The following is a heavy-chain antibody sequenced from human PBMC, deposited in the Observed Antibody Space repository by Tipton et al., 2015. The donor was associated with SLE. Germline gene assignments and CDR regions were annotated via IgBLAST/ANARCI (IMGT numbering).Heavy chain of an antibody. CDR1: GFTFSSYW. J-gene: IGHJ3*02. D-gene: IGHD1-26*01. Sequence: SLRLSCAASGFTFSSYWMSWVRQAPGKGLEWVANIKQDGSEKCYVDSVKGRFTISRDNAKNSLYLQMNSLRAEDTAVYYCARGIVGAGGTFAFDIWGQGTMVTVSS. V-gene: IGHV3-7*01. CDR3: ARGIVGAGGTFAFDI. CDR2: IKQDGSEK.